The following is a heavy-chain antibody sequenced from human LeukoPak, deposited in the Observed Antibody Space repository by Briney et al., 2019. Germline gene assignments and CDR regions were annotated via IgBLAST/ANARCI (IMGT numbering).Heavy chain of an antibody. V-gene: IGHV3-21*01. CDR1: GFTFSNYS. Sequence: GSLRLSCAASGFTFSNYSMNWVRQAPGKGLEWVSSISSSSSYIYYADSVKGRFTISRDNAKNSLYLQMNSLRAEDTAVYYCASGYDFWSGYYLGGLVYWGQGTLVTVSS. CDR3: ASGYDFWSGYYLGGLVY. D-gene: IGHD3-3*01. J-gene: IGHJ4*02. CDR2: ISSSSSYI.